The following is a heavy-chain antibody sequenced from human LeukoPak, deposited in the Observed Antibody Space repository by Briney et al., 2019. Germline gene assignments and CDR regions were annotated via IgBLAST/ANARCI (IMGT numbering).Heavy chain of an antibody. CDR3: AREYSSSSGRAFDY. CDR1: GFTFSNYW. J-gene: IGHJ4*02. D-gene: IGHD6-6*01. V-gene: IGHV3-74*01. Sequence: PGGSLRLSCAASGFTFSNYWMHWVRQGPGKGLVWVSRISPDGSSTTYADSVKGRFIISRDNAQNTVYLQMSSLGLEDTAVYYCAREYSSSSGRAFDYWGQGTLVTASS. CDR2: ISPDGSST.